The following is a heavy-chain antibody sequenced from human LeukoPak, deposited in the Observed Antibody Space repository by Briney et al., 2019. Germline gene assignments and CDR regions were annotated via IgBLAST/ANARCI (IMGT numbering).Heavy chain of an antibody. CDR1: GFSVTTDSYC. V-gene: IGHV4-61*01. D-gene: IGHD3-10*01. CDR2: DYCGGNT. CDR3: ARDHFGSLDS. J-gene: IGHJ4*02. Sequence: SETLSLTCTVSGFSVTTDSYCWGWIRQPPGKGLEWIGYDYCGGNTNYDPSLKRRITISVDTSKNQFSLTLTSVTAADTAVYFCARDHFGSLDSWGQGILVTVSS.